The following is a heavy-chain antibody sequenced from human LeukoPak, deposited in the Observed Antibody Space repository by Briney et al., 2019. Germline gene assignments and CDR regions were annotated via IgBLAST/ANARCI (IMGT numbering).Heavy chain of an antibody. CDR3: ARGFRYCSRTSCPFDY. Sequence: ASVKVSCKASGGTFSSYAISWLRQAPGQGLEWMGGIIPIFGTANYAQKFQGRVTITADESTSTAYMELSSLRSEDTAVYYCARGFRYCSRTSCPFDYWGQGTLVTVSS. V-gene: IGHV1-69*13. CDR2: IIPIFGTA. CDR1: GGTFSSYA. J-gene: IGHJ4*02. D-gene: IGHD2-2*01.